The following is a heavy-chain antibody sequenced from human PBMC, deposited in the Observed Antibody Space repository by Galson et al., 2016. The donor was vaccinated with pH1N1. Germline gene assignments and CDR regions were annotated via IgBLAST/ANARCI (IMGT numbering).Heavy chain of an antibody. V-gene: IGHV3-9*01. D-gene: IGHD2-15*01. Sequence: SLRLSCATSGFRFDDYATHWVRQAPGKGLEWVSGISWNGGIAGYADSMKGRLIISRDNAKNALYLQMNSLRVEDTALYYCARYFSGGRRSVVDAFDAWGQGTMVAVSS. J-gene: IGHJ3*01. CDR1: GFRFDDYA. CDR3: ARYFSGGRRSVVDAFDA. CDR2: ISWNGGIA.